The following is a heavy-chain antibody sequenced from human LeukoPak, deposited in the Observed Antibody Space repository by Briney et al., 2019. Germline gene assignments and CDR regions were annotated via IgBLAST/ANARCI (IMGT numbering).Heavy chain of an antibody. Sequence: SETLSLTCTVSGGSISSYCWSWIRQPPGKGLEWIGYIYYSGSTNYNPSLKSRVTISVDTSKNQFSLKLSSVTAADTAVYYCARVLGRGGYYFDYWGQGTLVTVSS. CDR2: IYYSGST. D-gene: IGHD7-27*01. CDR1: GGSISSYC. V-gene: IGHV4-59*01. CDR3: ARVLGRGGYYFDY. J-gene: IGHJ4*02.